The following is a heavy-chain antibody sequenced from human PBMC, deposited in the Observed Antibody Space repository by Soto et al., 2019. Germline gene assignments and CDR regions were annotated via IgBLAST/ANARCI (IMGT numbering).Heavy chain of an antibody. CDR2: INPNSGGT. CDR3: ARAATASNNWFDP. V-gene: IGHV1-2*02. CDR1: GYTFTGYS. Sequence: WASVKVSCKTSGYTFTGYSVHWVRQAPGQGLEWLGWINPNSGGTDYAQKFLGRVILTRDVSITTAYMEVTSLRSDDTAVYYCARAATASNNWFDPWGQGTLVTVSS. J-gene: IGHJ5*02. D-gene: IGHD1-1*01.